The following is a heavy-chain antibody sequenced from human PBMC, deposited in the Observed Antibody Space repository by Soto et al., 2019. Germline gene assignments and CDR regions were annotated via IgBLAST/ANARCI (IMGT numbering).Heavy chain of an antibody. V-gene: IGHV1-69*01. CDR1: GGTFSSYA. D-gene: IGHD3-10*01. CDR3: AGPYGSGSRKLMDV. CDR2: IIPIFGTA. J-gene: IGHJ6*02. Sequence: QVQLVQSRAEVKKPVSSVTVSCKASGGTFSSYAISWVRQAPGQGLEWMGGIIPIFGTANYAQKFQGRVTITADESTSTAYMELSSLRSEDTAVYYCAGPYGSGSRKLMDVWGQGTTVTVSS.